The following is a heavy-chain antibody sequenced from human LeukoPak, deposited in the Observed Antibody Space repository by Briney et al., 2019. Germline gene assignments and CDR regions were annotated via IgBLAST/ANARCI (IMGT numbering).Heavy chain of an antibody. CDR1: GFTFSNYW. V-gene: IGHV3-7*01. J-gene: IGHJ4*02. D-gene: IGHD2-21*02. CDR3: ARDASLYCAGDTCYWAFDH. Sequence: PGGALRLSCADSGFTFSNYWMSWGRQAPGEGAEGGAEIKQDESSTYYVDSVNGRFTISRDNATTSLFLQMNSLRAEDTAVYYCARDASLYCAGDTCYWAFDHWGQGTLVTISS. CDR2: IKQDESST.